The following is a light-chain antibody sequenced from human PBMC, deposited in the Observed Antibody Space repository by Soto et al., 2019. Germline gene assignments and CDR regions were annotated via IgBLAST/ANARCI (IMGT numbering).Light chain of an antibody. CDR1: QTINIW. CDR2: KAS. V-gene: IGKV1-5*03. Sequence: DIQMTQSPSTLSASVGDRVTITCRASQTINIWLAWYQQKPGKAPKVLIYKASSLESGVPSRFSGSGSGTEFTLTISSLQPDDFATYYFQQYNSYPWTFGQGTKVEVK. J-gene: IGKJ1*01. CDR3: QQYNSYPWT.